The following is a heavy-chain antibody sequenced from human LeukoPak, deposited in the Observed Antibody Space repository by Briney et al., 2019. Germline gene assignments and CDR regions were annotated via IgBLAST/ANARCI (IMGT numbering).Heavy chain of an antibody. D-gene: IGHD6-6*01. CDR3: ARGDGSSSSGREYYYYYMDV. V-gene: IGHV1-2*02. CDR1: GYTFTGYY. CDR2: INPNSGGT. Sequence: ASVKVSCKASGYTFTGYYMHWVRQAPGQGLEWMGWINPNSGGTNYAQKFQGRVTMTRDTSISTAYMELSRLRSDDTAVYYCARGDGSSSSGREYYYYYMDVWGKGTTVTVSS. J-gene: IGHJ6*03.